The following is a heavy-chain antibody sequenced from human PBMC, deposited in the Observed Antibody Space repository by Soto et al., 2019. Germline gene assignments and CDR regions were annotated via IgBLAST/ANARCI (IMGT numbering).Heavy chain of an antibody. CDR2: IYSGGST. CDR1: GFTVSSNY. Sequence: EVQLVETGGGLIQPGGSLRLSCAASGFTVSSNYMSWVRQAPGKGLEWVSVIYSGGSTYYADSVKGRFTISRDNSKNTLYLQMNSLRAEDTAVYYCARWGRFLEGVYYYYGMDVWGQGTTVTVSS. J-gene: IGHJ6*02. CDR3: ARWGRFLEGVYYYYGMDV. V-gene: IGHV3-53*02. D-gene: IGHD3-3*01.